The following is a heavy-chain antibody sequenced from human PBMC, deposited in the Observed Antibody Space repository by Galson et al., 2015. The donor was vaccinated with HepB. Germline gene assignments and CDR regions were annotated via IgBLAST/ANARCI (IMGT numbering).Heavy chain of an antibody. CDR1: GYTFTDYY. Sequence: SVKVSCKASGYTFTDYYMHWVRQAPGQGPEWMGWINPNSGGTNYAQKFQGRVTITRDTSISTAYMELNRLKSDDTAVYYCAREAITVFGVVINGPPTGDYWGQGTLVTVSS. D-gene: IGHD3-3*01. J-gene: IGHJ4*02. CDR2: INPNSGGT. V-gene: IGHV1-2*02. CDR3: AREAITVFGVVINGPPTGDY.